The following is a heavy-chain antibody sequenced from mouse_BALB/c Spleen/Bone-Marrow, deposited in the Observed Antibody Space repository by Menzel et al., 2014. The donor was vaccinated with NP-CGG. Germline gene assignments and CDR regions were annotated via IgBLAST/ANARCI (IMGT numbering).Heavy chain of an antibody. CDR3: ARHEDYGSSYYYAMDY. J-gene: IGHJ4*01. V-gene: IGHV1-62-2*01. D-gene: IGHD1-1*01. CDR2: FYPGSGSI. CDR1: GYTFTEYI. Sequence: QVQLKEPGAELVKPGASVKLSCKASGYTFTEYIIHWVKQRSGQGLEWIGWFYPGSGSIKYNEKFKDKATLTADKTSSTVYMELSRLTSEDSAVYFCARHEDYGSSYYYAMDYWGQGTSVTVSS.